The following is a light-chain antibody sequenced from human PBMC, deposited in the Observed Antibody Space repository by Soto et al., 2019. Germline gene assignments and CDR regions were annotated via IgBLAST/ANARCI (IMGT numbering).Light chain of an antibody. CDR1: QGISSA. Sequence: AIQLTQSPSSLSASVGDRVTITCRASQGISSALAWYQQKPGKAPKLLIYDASRLESGVPSRFSGSGSGTDFTLTISSLQPEDFATYYCQQFNNYLFGQGTKLEIK. CDR3: QQFNNYL. V-gene: IGKV1D-13*01. CDR2: DAS. J-gene: IGKJ2*01.